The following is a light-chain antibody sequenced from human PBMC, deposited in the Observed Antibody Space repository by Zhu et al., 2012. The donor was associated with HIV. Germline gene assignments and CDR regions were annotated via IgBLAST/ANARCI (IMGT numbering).Light chain of an antibody. V-gene: IGKV3-20*01. CDR3: QQYDSSPWT. Sequence: LVLTQSPGTLSVSPGERATLSCRASQSVSSSHLAWYQQKPGQGPRLLIYGGSSRATDIPDRFSGSGSGTDFTLTISRLEPEDFALYHCQQYDSSPWTFGQGTKVEIK. CDR1: QSVSSSH. CDR2: GGS. J-gene: IGKJ1*01.